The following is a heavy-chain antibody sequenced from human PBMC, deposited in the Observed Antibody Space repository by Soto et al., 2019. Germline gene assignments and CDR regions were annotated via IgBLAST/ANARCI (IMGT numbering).Heavy chain of an antibody. J-gene: IGHJ4*02. CDR3: ARGPPRYCINGVCYGRLIL. CDR2: MNPNSGNT. Sequence: ASVKVSCKASGYSFTSYDIHWVRQATGQGLEWMGWMNPNSGNTDYAQKFHDRVTMTRNTSISTAYMELSSLRSEDTAVYYCARGPPRYCINGVCYGRLILWGQGTLVTVSS. D-gene: IGHD2-8*01. V-gene: IGHV1-8*01. CDR1: GYSFTSYD.